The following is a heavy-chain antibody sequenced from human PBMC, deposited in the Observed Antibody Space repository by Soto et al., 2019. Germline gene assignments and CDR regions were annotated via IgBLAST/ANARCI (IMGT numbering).Heavy chain of an antibody. CDR3: APPPPYHYDSSGQLDI. CDR2: IIPMFGTA. CDR1: GGTFSSYA. V-gene: IGHV1-69*13. J-gene: IGHJ3*02. D-gene: IGHD3-22*01. Sequence: SVKFSCKASGGTFSSYAISWGRRAPGQGLEWMGVIIPMFGTANYAQKFQGRVTITADESTSTAYMKLSRLTSEDTAVHYCAPPPPYHYDSSGQLDIWGQGTMVIVSS.